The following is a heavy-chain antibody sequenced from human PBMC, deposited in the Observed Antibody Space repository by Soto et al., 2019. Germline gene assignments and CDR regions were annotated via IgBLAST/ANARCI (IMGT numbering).Heavy chain of an antibody. V-gene: IGHV1-2*02. CDR3: ARVFSFGELLAFGY. Sequence: GASVKVSCKASGYTFTGYYMHWVRQAPGQGLEWMGWINPNSGGTNYAQKFQGRVTMTRDTSISTAYMELSRLRSDDTAVYYCARVFSFGELLAFGYWGQGTLVTVSS. CDR2: INPNSGGT. CDR1: GYTFTGYY. D-gene: IGHD3-10*01. J-gene: IGHJ4*02.